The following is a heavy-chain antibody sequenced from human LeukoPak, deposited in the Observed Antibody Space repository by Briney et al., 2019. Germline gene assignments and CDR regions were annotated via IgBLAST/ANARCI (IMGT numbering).Heavy chain of an antibody. J-gene: IGHJ4*02. Sequence: ASVKVPCKASGYTFTSYDINWVRQATGKGLEWMGWMNPNSGNTGYAQNFQGRVTMTRNTSISTAYMELSSLRSEDTAVYYCARVGGDYALSYWGQGTLVTVSS. V-gene: IGHV1-8*01. CDR3: ARVGGDYALSY. CDR2: MNPNSGNT. CDR1: GYTFTSYD. D-gene: IGHD4-17*01.